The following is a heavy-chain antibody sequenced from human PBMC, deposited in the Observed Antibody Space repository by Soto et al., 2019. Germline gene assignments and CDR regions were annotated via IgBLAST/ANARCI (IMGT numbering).Heavy chain of an antibody. Sequence: GYVIRYYSGCIRQPPGKGLEWIGYIYYSGSTNYNPALKSRVTISVNTSKTQFSLKLSSVTAADTAVYYCARLGAYYQSLDPWRPGTLVT. J-gene: IGHJ5*02. D-gene: IGHD2-21*01. CDR2: IYYSGST. CDR1: GYVIRYY. V-gene: IGHV4-59*08. CDR3: ARLGAYYQSLDP.